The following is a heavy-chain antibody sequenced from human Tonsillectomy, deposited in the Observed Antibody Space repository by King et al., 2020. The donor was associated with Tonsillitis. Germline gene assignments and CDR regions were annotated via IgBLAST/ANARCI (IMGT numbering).Heavy chain of an antibody. CDR1: GFTVSKNY. V-gene: IGHV3-53*01. Sequence: VQLVESGGGLIQPGGSLRLSCAASGFTVSKNYMSWVRQAPGKGLEWVSLIYGDDSTYYAESVKGRFTISRDNSKNTLFLEMNSLRAEDTAVYYCATNLLCDYWGQGTLVTVSS. CDR3: ATNLLCDY. D-gene: IGHD2/OR15-2a*01. CDR2: IYGDDST. J-gene: IGHJ4*02.